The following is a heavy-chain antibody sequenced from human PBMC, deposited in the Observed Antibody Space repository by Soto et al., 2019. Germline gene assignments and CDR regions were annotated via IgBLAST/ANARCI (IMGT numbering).Heavy chain of an antibody. V-gene: IGHV4-39*01. J-gene: IGHJ4*02. CDR2: SFYRGST. Sequence: PSETLSLTCTVSGGSISSRSHYWGWIRQSPGKHLEWIGSSFYRGSTHYNPSLKTRVTISVDTSKNQVSLKLYSVTAADTAVYYCATADGSGVLTPFFEYWGQGILVTVSS. CDR3: ATADGSGVLTPFFEY. D-gene: IGHD3-3*01. CDR1: GGSISSRSHY.